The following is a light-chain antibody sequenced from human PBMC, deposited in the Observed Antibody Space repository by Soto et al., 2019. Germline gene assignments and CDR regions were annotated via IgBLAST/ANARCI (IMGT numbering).Light chain of an antibody. V-gene: IGKV3-20*01. CDR1: QTLTSTY. J-gene: IGKJ1*01. Sequence: EIVITQSPATLSVSPGGRATLSCRASQTLTSTYLAWYQQKPGQAPRLLIYGASTRETGIPDRFSASGSGTEFTLTISRLEPEDFAVYFCQQYSSSTVTFGQGTKVDIK. CDR2: GAS. CDR3: QQYSSSTVT.